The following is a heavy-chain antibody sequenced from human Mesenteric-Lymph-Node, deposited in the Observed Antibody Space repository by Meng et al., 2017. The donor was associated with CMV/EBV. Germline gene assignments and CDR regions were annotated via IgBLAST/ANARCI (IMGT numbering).Heavy chain of an antibody. V-gene: IGHV4-34*01. Sequence: PSETLFLTCAVYSGSFSGSSWSWIRQPPGKGLEWIEEIDHSRSTNYNPSLKSRVTISVDTSKNQFSLKLGSVTAADTAVYYCARDDYWGQGTLVTVSS. J-gene: IGHJ4*02. CDR3: ARDDY. CDR1: SGSFSGSS. CDR2: IDHSRST.